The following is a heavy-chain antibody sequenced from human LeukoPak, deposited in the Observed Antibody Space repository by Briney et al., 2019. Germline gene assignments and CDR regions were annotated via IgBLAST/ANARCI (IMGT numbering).Heavy chain of an antibody. CDR2: IRSKAYGGTT. V-gene: IGHV3-49*04. CDR1: GFTFGDYA. J-gene: IGHJ6*03. D-gene: IGHD3-3*01. Sequence: GGSLRLSCTASGFTFGDYAMSWVRQAPGKGLEWVCFIRSKAYGGTTEYAASVKGRFTISRDDSKSIAYLQMNSLKTEDTAVYYCTRAKKELYYDFWSGSMDVWGKGTTVTVSS. CDR3: TRAKKELYYDFWSGSMDV.